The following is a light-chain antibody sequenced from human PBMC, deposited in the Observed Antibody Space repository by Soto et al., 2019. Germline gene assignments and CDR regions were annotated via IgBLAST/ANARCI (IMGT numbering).Light chain of an antibody. J-gene: IGLJ3*02. Sequence: QSALSQPASVSGSPGQSITISCTRTSNDLGRYNLVSWYQHNPGRAPKLMISQDNRRPSGVSDRFSASKSGDTASLTISGLQAEDEAFYYCCSYTGSNTWVFGGGTKLTVL. V-gene: IGLV2-23*01. CDR3: CSYTGSNTWV. CDR1: SNDLGRYNL. CDR2: QDN.